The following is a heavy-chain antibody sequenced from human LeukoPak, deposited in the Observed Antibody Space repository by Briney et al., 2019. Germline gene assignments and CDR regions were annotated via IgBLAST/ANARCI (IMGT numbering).Heavy chain of an antibody. J-gene: IGHJ6*02. CDR1: GFTFSSYA. CDR2: ISGSGGST. D-gene: IGHD2-2*01. Sequence: GGSLRLSCAASGFTFSSYAMSWVRQAPGKGLEWVSAISGSGGSTYYAGSVKGRFTISRDNSKNTLYLQMNSLRAEDTAVYYCAKTGTRDIVVVPAATYYYYYGMDVWGQGTTVTVSS. CDR3: AKTGTRDIVVVPAATYYYYYGMDV. V-gene: IGHV3-23*01.